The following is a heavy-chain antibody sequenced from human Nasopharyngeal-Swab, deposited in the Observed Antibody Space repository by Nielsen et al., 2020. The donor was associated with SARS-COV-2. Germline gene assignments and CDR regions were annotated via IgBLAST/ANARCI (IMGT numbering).Heavy chain of an antibody. V-gene: IGHV3-30*18. CDR3: AKDSRPKYYYDSSGFPAFDI. CDR2: ISYDGSNK. CDR1: GFTFSSYG. Sequence: GGSLRLSCAASGFTFSSYGMHWVRQAPGKGLERVAVISYDGSNKYYADSVKGRFTISRDNSKNTLYLQMNSLRAEDTAVYYCAKDSRPKYYYDSSGFPAFDIWGQGTMVTVSS. D-gene: IGHD3-22*01. J-gene: IGHJ3*02.